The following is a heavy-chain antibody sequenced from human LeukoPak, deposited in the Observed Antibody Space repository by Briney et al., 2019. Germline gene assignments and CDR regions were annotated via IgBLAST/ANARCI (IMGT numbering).Heavy chain of an antibody. CDR1: SGSISSHY. J-gene: IGHJ6*03. Sequence: SQTLSLTCTVSSGSISSHYWMWLRQPPGKGLEGIVYIYYSGSKDYNPSLKSRVTISVDTSKNQFSLKLSSVTAADTAVYYCARGPHYHDSSGYSPYYYYYMDVWGKGTTVTVSS. CDR2: IYYSGSK. V-gene: IGHV4-59*11. D-gene: IGHD3-22*01. CDR3: ARGPHYHDSSGYSPYYYYYMDV.